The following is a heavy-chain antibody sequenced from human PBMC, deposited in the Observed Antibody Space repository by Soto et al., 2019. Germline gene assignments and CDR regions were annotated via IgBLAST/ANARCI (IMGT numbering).Heavy chain of an antibody. CDR3: AKVGSRGDYHFDL. V-gene: IGHV1-8*01. CDR2: TNPKTGNT. J-gene: IGHJ5*02. CDR1: GYSFTNYX. Sequence: QVQLVQSGAEVKKPGASVKVSCKTSGYSFTNYXXXWVRQAAGQGLEWMGWTNPKTGNTGYAQQFQGRVXXXXXXXXXXXYMELSSLRSEDTAVYYCAKVGSRGDYHFDLWGQGTLVTVSS. D-gene: IGHD4-17*01.